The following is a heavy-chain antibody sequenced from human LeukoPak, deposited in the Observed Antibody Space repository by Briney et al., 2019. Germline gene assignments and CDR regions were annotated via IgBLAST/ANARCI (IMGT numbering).Heavy chain of an antibody. Sequence: SETLSLTCTVSGGSISSSSYYWGWIRQPPGTGLEWIGSIYYSGSTYYNPSLKSRATISVDTSKNQFSLKLSSVTAADTAVYYCARASIAATVRFDPWGQGTLVTVSS. D-gene: IGHD6-6*01. J-gene: IGHJ5*02. CDR3: ARASIAATVRFDP. CDR2: IYYSGST. V-gene: IGHV4-39*07. CDR1: GGSISSSSYY.